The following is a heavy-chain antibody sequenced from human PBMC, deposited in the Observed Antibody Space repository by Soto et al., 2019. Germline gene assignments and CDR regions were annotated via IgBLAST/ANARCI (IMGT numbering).Heavy chain of an antibody. V-gene: IGHV3-49*04. CDR3: TRDLFHDNSAQPFHY. J-gene: IGHJ4*02. CDR2: IRSRSYAGTT. D-gene: IGHD3-22*01. CDR1: VFKFDDYA. Sequence: GGSLRLSCASSVFKFDDYAMSCVRHSPGRWLEWVGYIRSRSYAGTTAYAASVEGRFIISRDDTRSIAYLQMHGLRIEDTAVYYCTRDLFHDNSAQPFHYWGQGTLVTVSS.